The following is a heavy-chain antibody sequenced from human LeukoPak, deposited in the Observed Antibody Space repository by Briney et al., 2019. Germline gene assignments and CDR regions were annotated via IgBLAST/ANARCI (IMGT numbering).Heavy chain of an antibody. Sequence: HPGGSLRLSCTASGFTFGDYAMTWVRQAPGKGLEWVGFIASETYGGTAEYAASVKGRFTISRDDSKSIAYLQMNSLKTEDTAVYYCTRGGVYSGLGFGYFDDWGQGTLVTVSS. CDR2: IASETYGGTA. D-gene: IGHD6-19*01. J-gene: IGHJ4*02. V-gene: IGHV3-49*04. CDR3: TRGGVYSGLGFGYFDD. CDR1: GFTFGDYA.